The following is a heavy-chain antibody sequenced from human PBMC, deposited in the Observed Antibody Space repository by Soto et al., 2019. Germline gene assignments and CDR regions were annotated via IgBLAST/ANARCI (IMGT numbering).Heavy chain of an antibody. CDR3: ACLSRSNTYSGFDY. V-gene: IGHV5-51*01. J-gene: IGHJ4*02. CDR1: AYSFTRNW. Sequence: PGESLKISCQGSAYSFTRNWVGWVRQMPGKGLEWIGLIYADDSDTKYSPSFQGQVTISVDKSISTAYLQWISLKASDTAIYYCACLSRSNTYSGFDYWGQGTLVTVSS. CDR2: IYADDSDT. D-gene: IGHD1-26*01.